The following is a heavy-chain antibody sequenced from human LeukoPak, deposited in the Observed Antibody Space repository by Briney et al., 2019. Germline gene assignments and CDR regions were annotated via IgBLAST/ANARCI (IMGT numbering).Heavy chain of an antibody. J-gene: IGHJ4*02. D-gene: IGHD3-10*01. V-gene: IGHV1-69*13. Sequence: RASVKVSCKASGGTFSSYAISWVRQAPGQGLEWVGGIIPIFGTANYAQKFQGRVTITADESTSTAYMELSSLRSEDTAVYYCAGARGVISLNNYFDYWGQGTLVTVSS. CDR1: GGTFSSYA. CDR2: IIPIFGTA. CDR3: AGARGVISLNNYFDY.